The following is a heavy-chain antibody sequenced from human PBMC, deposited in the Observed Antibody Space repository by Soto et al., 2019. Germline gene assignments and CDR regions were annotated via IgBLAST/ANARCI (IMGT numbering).Heavy chain of an antibody. D-gene: IGHD6-13*01. CDR2: INAGNGNT. J-gene: IGHJ4*02. Sequence: QVQLVQSGAEVKKPGASVKVSCKASGYTFTSYAMHWVRQAPGQRLEWMGWINAGNGNTKYSQKFQGRVTITRDTSASTAYMELSSLRSEDTAVYYCARDRWGPAAGKGGYYFDYWGQGTLVTVSS. CDR1: GYTFTSYA. CDR3: ARDRWGPAAGKGGYYFDY. V-gene: IGHV1-3*01.